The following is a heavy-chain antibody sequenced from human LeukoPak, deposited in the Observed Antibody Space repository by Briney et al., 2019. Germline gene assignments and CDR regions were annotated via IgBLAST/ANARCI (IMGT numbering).Heavy chain of an antibody. V-gene: IGHV4-34*01. J-gene: IGHJ3*02. D-gene: IGHD6-19*01. Sequence: PSETLSLTCAVYGGSFSGYYWNWIRQPPGKGLEWIGEINHSGSTNYNPSLKSRVTISVDTSKNQFSLKLSSVTAADTAVYYCARAPIGSGWYGGAFDIWGQGTMVTVSS. CDR3: ARAPIGSGWYGGAFDI. CDR1: GGSFSGYY. CDR2: INHSGST.